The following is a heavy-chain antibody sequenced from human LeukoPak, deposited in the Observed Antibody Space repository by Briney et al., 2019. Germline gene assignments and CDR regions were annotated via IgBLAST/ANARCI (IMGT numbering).Heavy chain of an antibody. J-gene: IGHJ3*02. CDR3: ARVRALGVIDAFDI. V-gene: IGHV1-46*01. CDR2: INPSGGST. Sequence: ASVKVSCKASGYTFTSYYMHWERQAPGQGLEWMGIINPSGGSTSYAQKFQGRVTITADKSTSTAYMELSSLRSEDTAVYYCARVRALGVIDAFDIWGQGTMVTVSS. D-gene: IGHD3-16*01. CDR1: GYTFTSYY.